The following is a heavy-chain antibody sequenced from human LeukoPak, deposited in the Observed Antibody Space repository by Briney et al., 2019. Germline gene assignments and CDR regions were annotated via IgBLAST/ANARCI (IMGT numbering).Heavy chain of an antibody. D-gene: IGHD1-26*01. CDR3: ARAPEVGATFL. J-gene: IGHJ4*02. V-gene: IGHV4-61*08. CDR2: INHTGST. Sequence: PSETLSLTCTVSGGSVSSGGYYWSWIRQPPGKGLEWIGEINHTGSTNYNPSLKSRVTISVDTSKNQFSLKLSSVTAADTAVYYCARAPEVGATFLWGQGTLVTVSS. CDR1: GGSVSSGGYY.